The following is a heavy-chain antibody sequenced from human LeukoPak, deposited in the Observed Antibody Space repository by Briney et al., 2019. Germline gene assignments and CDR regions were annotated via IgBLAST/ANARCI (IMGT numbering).Heavy chain of an antibody. D-gene: IGHD5-24*01. CDR1: EFTFSSYA. CDR2: ITSSGGST. Sequence: GGSLRLSCAASEFTFSSYAMSWVRQAPGKGLEWVSTITSSGGSTYYADSVKGRFTISRDNSKNTLYLQMNSLRAEDTAVYYCAKDRSLSYNYGFDYWGQGTLVTVSS. J-gene: IGHJ4*02. V-gene: IGHV3-23*01. CDR3: AKDRSLSYNYGFDY.